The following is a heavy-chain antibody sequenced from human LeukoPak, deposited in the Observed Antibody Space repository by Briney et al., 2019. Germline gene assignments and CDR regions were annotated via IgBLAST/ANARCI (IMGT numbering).Heavy chain of an antibody. CDR2: ISWNSGSI. V-gene: IGHV3-9*01. CDR3: AKDTGIAAAGTPLWFDP. CDR1: GLTFDDYA. D-gene: IGHD6-13*01. J-gene: IGHJ5*02. Sequence: GGSLRLSCAASGLTFDDYAMHWVRQAPGKGLEWVSGISWNSGSIGYADSVKGRFTISRDNAKNSLYLQMNSLRAEDTALYYCAKDTGIAAAGTPLWFDPWGQGTLVTVSS.